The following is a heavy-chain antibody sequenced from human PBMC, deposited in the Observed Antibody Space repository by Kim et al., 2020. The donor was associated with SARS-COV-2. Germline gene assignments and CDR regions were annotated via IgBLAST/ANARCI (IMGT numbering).Heavy chain of an antibody. J-gene: IGHJ6*02. Sequence: GGSLRLSCAASGFTFSSYGMHWVRQAPGKGLEWVAVIWYDGSNKYYADSVKGRFTISRDNSKNTLYLQMNSLRAEDTAVYYCARWYSSSWGVRVRNSVIYGMDVWGQGTTVTVSS. CDR3: ARWYSSSWGVRVRNSVIYGMDV. V-gene: IGHV3-33*01. CDR2: IWYDGSNK. CDR1: GFTFSSYG. D-gene: IGHD6-13*01.